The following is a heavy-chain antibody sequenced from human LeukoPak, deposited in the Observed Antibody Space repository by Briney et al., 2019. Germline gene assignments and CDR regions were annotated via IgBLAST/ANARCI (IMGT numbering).Heavy chain of an antibody. Sequence: SETPSLTCTVSGGFITSSFYWSWIRQSPGKGLEWIGYIYNSGGTKYNPSLKSRVTISVDTSKNQFSLKLSSVTAADTAVYYCARWLDYSTCFDYWGQGTLVTVSS. D-gene: IGHD4-11*01. J-gene: IGHJ4*02. CDR2: IYNSGGT. CDR3: ARWLDYSTCFDY. V-gene: IGHV4-59*12. CDR1: GGFITSSFY.